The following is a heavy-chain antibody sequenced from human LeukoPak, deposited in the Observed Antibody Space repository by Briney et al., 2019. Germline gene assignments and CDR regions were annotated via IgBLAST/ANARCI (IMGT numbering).Heavy chain of an antibody. J-gene: IGHJ6*03. Sequence: SETLSLTCTVSGDSISTSNSYWGWIRQPPGKGLEWIGSIYYSGNTYYNASLKSRVTISVDTSKNQFSLKLSSVTAADTAVYYCARVAYYYYYMDVWGKGTTVTISS. V-gene: IGHV4-39*07. CDR3: ARVAYYYYYMDV. CDR2: IYYSGNT. CDR1: GDSISTSNSY.